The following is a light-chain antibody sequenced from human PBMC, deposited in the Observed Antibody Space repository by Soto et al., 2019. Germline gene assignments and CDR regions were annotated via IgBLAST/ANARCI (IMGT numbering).Light chain of an antibody. J-gene: IGKJ1*01. CDR1: QSISNY. V-gene: IGKV1-39*01. Sequence: DIQMTQSPYSLSASVGDRVTITRRASQSISNYLNWYQQKPGKAPNLLIYAASSLQSGVPSRFSGSGSGADFTLTISSLQPEDFATYYCQQSYSTPWTFGQGTKVEIK. CDR2: AAS. CDR3: QQSYSTPWT.